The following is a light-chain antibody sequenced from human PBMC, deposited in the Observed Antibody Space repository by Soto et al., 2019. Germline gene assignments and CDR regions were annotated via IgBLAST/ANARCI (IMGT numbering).Light chain of an antibody. V-gene: IGLV2-14*01. Sequence: QSVLTQPASVSGSTGQSITISCTGTSSDVGGYNYVSWYQQHPGKAPKLMIYDVSNRPSGISNRFSGSKSGNTTSLTNSGHQAEDEDDYYCTSYTSSSTPSYVFVSGTKLTVL. CDR1: SSDVGGYNY. CDR2: DVS. J-gene: IGLJ1*01. CDR3: TSYTSSSTPSYV.